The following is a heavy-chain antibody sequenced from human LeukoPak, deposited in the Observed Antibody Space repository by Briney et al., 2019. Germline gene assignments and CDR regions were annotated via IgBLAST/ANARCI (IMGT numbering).Heavy chain of an antibody. CDR2: IYDSGST. V-gene: IGHV4-59*01. J-gene: IGHJ2*01. CDR1: GGSISSYY. Sequence: PSETLSLTCTVSGGSISSYYWSWIRQPPGKGLEWSGYIYDSGSTNYNPSLKSRVTIPLAASNNRSSLILNSVASADTAVYYCARVFPVYFDLWGGGGLVTVSS. CDR3: ARVFPVYFDL. D-gene: IGHD2-21*01.